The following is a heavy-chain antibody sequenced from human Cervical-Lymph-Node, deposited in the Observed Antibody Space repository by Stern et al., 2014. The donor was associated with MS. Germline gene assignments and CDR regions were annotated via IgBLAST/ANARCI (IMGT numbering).Heavy chain of an antibody. CDR1: GFTFISYA. Sequence: EDQLVESGGGSVQPGGSLRLPWAASGFTFISYAMSWVRQAPGKGLEWVSAISASGGSTYYAESVRGRFTISRDNSKSTLYLQMNNLRADDTALYYCAKPLVGGTPFDYWGQGTLVTVSS. J-gene: IGHJ4*02. CDR3: AKPLVGGTPFDY. V-gene: IGHV3-23*04. CDR2: ISASGGST. D-gene: IGHD1-26*01.